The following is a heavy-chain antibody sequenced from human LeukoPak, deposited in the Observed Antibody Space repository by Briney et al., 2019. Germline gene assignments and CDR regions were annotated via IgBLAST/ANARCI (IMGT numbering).Heavy chain of an antibody. CDR1: GYTFTSYG. V-gene: IGHV1-18*01. J-gene: IGHJ6*03. CDR2: ISAYNGNT. Sequence: PWASVKVSCKASGYTFTSYGISWVRQAPGQGLEWMGWISAYNGNTNYAQKLQGRVTMTTDTSTSTAYMELRSLRSDDTAVYYCARGPPIVVVPAAISYYYYYYMDVWGKGTTVTVSS. CDR3: ARGPPIVVVPAAISYYYYYYMDV. D-gene: IGHD2-2*01.